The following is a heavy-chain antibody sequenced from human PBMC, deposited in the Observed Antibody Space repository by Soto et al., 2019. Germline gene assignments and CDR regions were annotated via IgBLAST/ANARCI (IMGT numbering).Heavy chain of an antibody. CDR2: IYHSGST. Sequence: QVQLQESGPGLVKPSETLSLTCAVSGGSITSYYWSWIRQAPGKGLEWIGYIYHSGSTDYNPSLKSRVTMSLDTSKNQVSLRLTSVTAADTAVYYCAGAPRYWGQGTLVTVSS. V-gene: IGHV4-59*01. J-gene: IGHJ4*02. CDR1: GGSITSYY. CDR3: AGAPRY.